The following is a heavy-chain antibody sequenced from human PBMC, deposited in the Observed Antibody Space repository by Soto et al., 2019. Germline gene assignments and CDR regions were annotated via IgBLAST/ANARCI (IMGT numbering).Heavy chain of an antibody. J-gene: IGHJ6*02. V-gene: IGHV4-39*01. D-gene: IGHD5-18*01. CDR3: ARQVGTAMVTGYYGMDV. Sequence: SETLSLTCTVSGGSISSSSYYWGWIRQPPGKGLEWIGSIYYSGSTYYNPSLKSRVTISVDTSKNQFSLKLSSVTAADTAVYYCARQVGTAMVTGYYGMDVWGQGTTVTVS. CDR1: GGSISSSSYY. CDR2: IYYSGST.